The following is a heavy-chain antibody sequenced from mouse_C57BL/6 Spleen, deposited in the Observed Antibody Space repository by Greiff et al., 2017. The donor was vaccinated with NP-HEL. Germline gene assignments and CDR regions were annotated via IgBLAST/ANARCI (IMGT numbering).Heavy chain of an antibody. CDR3: AGGSYGSSFDV. V-gene: IGHV5-17*01. CDR2: ISSGSSTI. Sequence: DVMLVESGGGLVKPGGSLKLSCAASGFTFSDYGMHWVRQAPEKGLEWVAYISSGSSTIYYADTVKGRFTISRDNAKNTLFLQMTSLRSEDTAMYYCAGGSYGSSFDVWGTGTTVTVSS. D-gene: IGHD1-1*01. J-gene: IGHJ1*03. CDR1: GFTFSDYG.